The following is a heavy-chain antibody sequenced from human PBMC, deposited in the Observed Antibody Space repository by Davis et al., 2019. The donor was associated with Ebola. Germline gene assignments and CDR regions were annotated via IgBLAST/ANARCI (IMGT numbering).Heavy chain of an antibody. CDR1: GGSISSSNW. V-gene: IGHV4-4*02. CDR3: ARGPNYVWGSYRYPY. D-gene: IGHD3-16*02. CDR2: IYHSGST. J-gene: IGHJ4*02. Sequence: MPSETLSLTCAVSGGSISSSNWWSWVRQPPGKGLEWIGEIYHSGSTNHNPSLKSRVTISVDKSKNQFSLKLSSVTAADTAVYYCARGPNYVWGSYRYPYWGQGTLVTVSS.